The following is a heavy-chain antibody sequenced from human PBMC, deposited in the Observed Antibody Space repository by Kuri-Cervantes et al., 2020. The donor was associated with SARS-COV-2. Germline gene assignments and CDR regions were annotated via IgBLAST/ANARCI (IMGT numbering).Heavy chain of an antibody. J-gene: IGHJ4*02. CDR2: ISSSSSYI. D-gene: IGHD2-15*01. CDR3: AKDQHGIVVVVAAIDY. CDR1: GFTFSDYY. V-gene: IGHV3-11*06. Sequence: GGSLRLSCAASGFTFSDYYMSWIRQAPGKGLEWVSSISSSSSYIYYADSVKGRFTISRDNSKNTLYLQMNSLRAEDTAVYYCAKDQHGIVVVVAAIDYWGQGTLVTVSS.